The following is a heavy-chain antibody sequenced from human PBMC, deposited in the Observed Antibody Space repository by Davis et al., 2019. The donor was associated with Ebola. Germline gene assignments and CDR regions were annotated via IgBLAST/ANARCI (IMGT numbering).Heavy chain of an antibody. Sequence: SETLSLTCAVYGGSFSGYYWSWIRQPPGKGLEWIGEINHSGSTYYNPSLKSRVTISVDTSKNQFSLKLSAVTAADTAVYYCARDRHDIWSGYAYGFDYWGQGILVTVSS. CDR1: GGSFSGYY. CDR2: INHSGST. V-gene: IGHV4-34*01. D-gene: IGHD3-3*01. J-gene: IGHJ4*02. CDR3: ARDRHDIWSGYAYGFDY.